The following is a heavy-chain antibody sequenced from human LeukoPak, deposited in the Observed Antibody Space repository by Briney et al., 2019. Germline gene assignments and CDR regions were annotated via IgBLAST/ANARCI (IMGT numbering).Heavy chain of an antibody. V-gene: IGHV3-48*03. CDR1: GFSFSSYE. J-gene: IGHJ4*02. Sequence: GGSLRLSCAASGFSFSSYEMNWVRQAPGKGLEWVSHISSDGHVETYVDSVRGRFTMSRDNAKNFLFLQMNGLRAEDTAVYYCARDTLNGPFVISLDYWGQGALVTISS. CDR2: ISSDGHVE. D-gene: IGHD3-9*01. CDR3: ARDTLNGPFVISLDY.